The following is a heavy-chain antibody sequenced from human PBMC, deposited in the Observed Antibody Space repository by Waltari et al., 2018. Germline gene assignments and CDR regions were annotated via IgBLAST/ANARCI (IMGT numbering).Heavy chain of an antibody. V-gene: IGHV3-33*01. CDR3: AREEGSGSYSFYYYYGMDV. CDR2: IWYDGSNK. D-gene: IGHD6-6*01. Sequence: QVQLVESGGGVVQPGRSLRLSCAASGFTFSSYGMHWVRQAPGKGLEWVAVIWYDGSNKYYAGSVKGRFTISRDNSKNTLYLQMNSLRAEDTAVYYCAREEGSGSYSFYYYYGMDVWGQGTTVTVSS. J-gene: IGHJ6*02. CDR1: GFTFSSYG.